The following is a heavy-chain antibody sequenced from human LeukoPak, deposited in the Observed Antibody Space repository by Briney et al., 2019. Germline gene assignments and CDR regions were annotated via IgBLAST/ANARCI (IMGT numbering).Heavy chain of an antibody. CDR3: ARESTNWFDP. V-gene: IGHV4-59*01. Sequence: KTSETLSLTCTVSGDSISSYYWSWIRQPPGKGLEWIGYIYYSGSTNYNPSLKSRVTISIDTSKNQFSLKLRSVTAADTAVYYCARESTNWFDPWGQGTLVTVSS. J-gene: IGHJ5*02. CDR1: GDSISSYY. CDR2: IYYSGST.